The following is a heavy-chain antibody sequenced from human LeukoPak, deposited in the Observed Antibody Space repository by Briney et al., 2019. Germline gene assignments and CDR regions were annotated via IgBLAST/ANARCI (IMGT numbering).Heavy chain of an antibody. CDR2: IKSKTDGGTT. V-gene: IGHV3-15*01. Sequence: GGSLRLSCAASGFTFSNAWMGWVRQAPGKGLEWVGRIKSKTDGGTTDYAAPVKGRFTISRDDSKNTLYLQMNSLETEDTAVYYCTTFGHCSSTSCYSGWGQGTLVTVSS. CDR1: GFTFSNAW. D-gene: IGHD2-2*01. J-gene: IGHJ4*02. CDR3: TTFGHCSSTSCYSG.